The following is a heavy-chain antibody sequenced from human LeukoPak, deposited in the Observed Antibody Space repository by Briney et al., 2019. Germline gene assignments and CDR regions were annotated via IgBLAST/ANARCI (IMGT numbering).Heavy chain of an antibody. V-gene: IGHV1-46*01. J-gene: IGHJ3*02. D-gene: IGHD3-22*01. CDR1: GYTFTSYY. Sequence: ASVKVSCKASGYTFTSYYMHWVRQAPGQGLEWMGIINPSGGSTSYAQKFQGRVTMTRDTSTSTVYMELSSLRSEDTAVYYCASIRGKDSSGYYYAPDAFDIWGQGTMVTVSS. CDR2: INPSGGST. CDR3: ASIRGKDSSGYYYAPDAFDI.